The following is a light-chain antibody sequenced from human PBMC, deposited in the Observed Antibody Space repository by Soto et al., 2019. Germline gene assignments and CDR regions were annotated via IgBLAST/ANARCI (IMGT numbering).Light chain of an antibody. CDR3: QHYSSNSGT. CDR2: DAS. J-gene: IGKJ1*01. Sequence: EIVLTQSPATLSLSPGERATLSCRASQSVSSYLAWYQQKPGQAPRLLIYDASNRATGIPARFSGSGSGTDFTLTISSLQPEDFATYYCQHYSSNSGTFGPGTKVDIK. CDR1: QSVSSY. V-gene: IGKV3-11*01.